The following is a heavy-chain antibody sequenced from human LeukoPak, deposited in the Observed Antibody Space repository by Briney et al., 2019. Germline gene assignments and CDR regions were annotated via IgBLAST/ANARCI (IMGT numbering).Heavy chain of an antibody. J-gene: IGHJ5*02. Sequence: PSETLSPTCTVSGGSISSYYWSWIRQPAGKGLEWIGRIYTSGSTNYNPSLKSRVTMSVDTSKNQFSLKLSSVTAADTAVYYCARARYAYAGIAAAGTPRDLWFDPWGQGTLVTVSS. D-gene: IGHD6-13*01. CDR1: GGSISSYY. CDR3: ARARYAYAGIAAAGTPRDLWFDP. CDR2: IYTSGST. V-gene: IGHV4-4*07.